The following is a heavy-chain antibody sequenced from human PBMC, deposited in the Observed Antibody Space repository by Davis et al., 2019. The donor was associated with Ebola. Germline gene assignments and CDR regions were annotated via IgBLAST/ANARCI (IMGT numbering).Heavy chain of an antibody. CDR3: ARELRRMAARQSLWDPPSTVSPYFDS. D-gene: IGHD6-6*01. Sequence: GSLKISCAASGFTFSSYSMNWVRQAPGKGLEWVSSITSSGASINYADPVKGRFTISRDNAKNSLFLQIDSLRAEDTAVYYCARELRRMAARQSLWDPPSTVSPYFDSCGLGTLVTVSS. CDR2: ITSSGASI. J-gene: IGHJ4*02. V-gene: IGHV3-21*01. CDR1: GFTFSSYS.